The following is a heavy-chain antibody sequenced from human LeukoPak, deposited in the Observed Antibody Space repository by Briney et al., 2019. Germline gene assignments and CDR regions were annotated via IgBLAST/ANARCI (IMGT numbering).Heavy chain of an antibody. CDR1: GGSVSRDSYY. CDR2: IYYSGSS. J-gene: IGHJ4*02. Sequence: PSETLSLTCTVSGGSVSRDSYYWSWIRQPPGKGLEWIGNIYYSGSSNYNPSLKSRVTISVDTSKNQVSLKLSSVIAADTAGYYCATRPSGSDRFLPYFDYWGQGTLVTVSS. V-gene: IGHV4-61*01. D-gene: IGHD1-1*01. CDR3: ATRPSGSDRFLPYFDY.